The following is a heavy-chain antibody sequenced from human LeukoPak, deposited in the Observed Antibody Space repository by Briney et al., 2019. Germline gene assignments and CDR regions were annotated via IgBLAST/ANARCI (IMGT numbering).Heavy chain of an antibody. D-gene: IGHD5-24*01. CDR3: AMGGYNYHYFGY. CDR1: GYTFTGYY. J-gene: IGHJ4*02. V-gene: IGHV1-2*02. CDR2: INPDSGGT. Sequence: ASVKVSFKASGYTFTGYYMHWVRQAPGQGLEWMGWINPDSGGTNNAQKFQGRVTMTRDTSISTAYMELSRLRSDDTAVYYCAMGGYNYHYFGYWGQGTLVTVSS.